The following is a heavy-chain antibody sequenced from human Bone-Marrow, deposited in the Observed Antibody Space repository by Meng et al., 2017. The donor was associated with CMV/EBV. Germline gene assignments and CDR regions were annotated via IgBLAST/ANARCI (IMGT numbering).Heavy chain of an antibody. J-gene: IGHJ1*01. D-gene: IGHD6-13*01. CDR1: GFTFGHYS. CDR3: ARDRDASSSNGGYFLD. Sequence: GGSLRLSCAASGFTFGHYSMHWVRQAPGKGLEWVAVISFRGSDEYYADSVQGRFTISRDSSKNTLYLQMNSLTVEDTAVYFCARDRDASSSNGGYFLDWGQGTLVTVSS. CDR2: ISFRGSDE. V-gene: IGHV3-30*14.